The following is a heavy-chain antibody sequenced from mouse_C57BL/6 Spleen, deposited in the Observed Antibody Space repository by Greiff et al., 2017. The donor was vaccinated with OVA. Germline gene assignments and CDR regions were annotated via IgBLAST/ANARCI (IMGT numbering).Heavy chain of an antibody. CDR3: ARSYYAMDY. V-gene: IGHV7-3*01. CDR1: GFTFPDYY. J-gene: IGHJ4*01. Sequence: EVKLVESGGGLVQPGGSLSLSCAASGFTFPDYYMSWVRQPPGKALEWLGFIRNKANGYKTEYSASVKGRFTISRDNSQSILYLQMNALRAEDSATYYCARSYYAMDYWGQGTSVTVSS. CDR2: IRNKANGYKT.